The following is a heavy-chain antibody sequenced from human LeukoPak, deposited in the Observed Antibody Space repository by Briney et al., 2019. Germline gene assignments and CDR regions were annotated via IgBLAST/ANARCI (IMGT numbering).Heavy chain of an antibody. CDR2: ISSSGSTI. CDR3: ARFRWFGESYHFDY. CDR1: GFTFSDYY. D-gene: IGHD3-10*01. V-gene: IGHV3-11*01. J-gene: IGHJ4*02. Sequence: GGSLRLSCAASGFTFSDYYMSWIRQAPGKGLEWVSYISSSGSTIYYADSVKGRFTISRDNAKNSLYLQMNSLRAEDTAVYYCARFRWFGESYHFDYWGQGTLVTVSS.